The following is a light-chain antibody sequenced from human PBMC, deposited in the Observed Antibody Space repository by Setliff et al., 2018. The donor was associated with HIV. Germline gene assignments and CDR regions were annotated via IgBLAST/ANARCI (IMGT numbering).Light chain of an antibody. Sequence: QSVLAQPPYVSGAPGQSVTISCTGSTSDIGHYNRVSWYQQPPGAAPKLIMYEVSHRPSGVPDRFSGSKSGSTASPTISGLQPEDEADYYCSSYTTSITFVFGTGTKVTVL. CDR2: EVS. CDR1: TSDIGHYNR. V-gene: IGLV2-18*02. CDR3: SSYTTSITFV. J-gene: IGLJ1*01.